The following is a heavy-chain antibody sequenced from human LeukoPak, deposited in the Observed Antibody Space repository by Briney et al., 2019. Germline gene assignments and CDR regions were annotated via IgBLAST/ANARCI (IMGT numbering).Heavy chain of an antibody. Sequence: GESLKISCKGSGYRFTSYWIGWVRQMPGKGLEWMGIIHPGDSDTRYSPSFQGQVTISVDKSISTAYLQWTSLKASDTAMYYCAAGELWFGEPRWFDPWGQGTLVTVSS. CDR2: IHPGDSDT. V-gene: IGHV5-51*01. D-gene: IGHD3-10*01. CDR1: GYRFTSYW. CDR3: AAGELWFGEPRWFDP. J-gene: IGHJ5*02.